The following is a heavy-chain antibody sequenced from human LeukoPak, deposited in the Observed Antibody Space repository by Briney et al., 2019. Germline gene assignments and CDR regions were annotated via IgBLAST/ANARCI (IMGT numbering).Heavy chain of an antibody. Sequence: ASVTVSCTASGYTFTNYYIHWMRQAPGQGLEWVGIINLNAVTTRYAQKFQGRITVTRDTSTSTVYMELSSLRSEDTAVYFRAREGAAEAKNFDYWGQGTLVIVSS. J-gene: IGHJ4*02. CDR1: GYTFTNYY. D-gene: IGHD6-25*01. CDR3: AREGAAEAKNFDY. CDR2: INLNAVTT. V-gene: IGHV1-46*01.